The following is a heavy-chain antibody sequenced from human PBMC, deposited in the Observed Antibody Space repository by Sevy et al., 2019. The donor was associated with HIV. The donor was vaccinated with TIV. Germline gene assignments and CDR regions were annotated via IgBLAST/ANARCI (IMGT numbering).Heavy chain of an antibody. J-gene: IGHJ6*02. D-gene: IGHD6-25*01. CDR1: GFTFSSYG. CDR2: ISYDGSNK. Sequence: GGSLRLSCAASGFTFSSYGMHWVRQAPGKGLEWVVVISYDGSNKYYAHSVKGRFTISRDNSKNTLYLQMNSLRAEDTAVYYCAKVDYSSGALPSSISSYGMDVWGQGTTVTVSS. V-gene: IGHV3-30*18. CDR3: AKVDYSSGALPSSISSYGMDV.